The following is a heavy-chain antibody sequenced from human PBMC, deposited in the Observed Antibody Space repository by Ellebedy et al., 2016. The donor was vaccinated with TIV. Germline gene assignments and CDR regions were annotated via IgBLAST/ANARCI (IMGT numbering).Heavy chain of an antibody. Sequence: GESLKISCVTSGFTFSTYAMSWVRRAPGKGLEWVSAISGTGASTYNADSVKGRFTISRDNSKNTLYLQMNSLRAEDTAVYYCARDRETWFGDPTGLDYWGQGTLVTVSS. J-gene: IGHJ4*02. CDR3: ARDRETWFGDPTGLDY. CDR1: GFTFSTYA. CDR2: ISGTGAST. D-gene: IGHD3-10*01. V-gene: IGHV3-23*01.